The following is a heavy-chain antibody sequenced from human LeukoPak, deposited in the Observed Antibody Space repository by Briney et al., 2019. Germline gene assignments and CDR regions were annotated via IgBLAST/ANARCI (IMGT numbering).Heavy chain of an antibody. CDR2: IIPIFGVA. V-gene: IGHV1-69*04. CDR1: GGTFSSYA. D-gene: IGHD1-26*01. CDR3: ARDLTSYSGSLSGYNWFDP. J-gene: IGHJ5*02. Sequence: SVKVSCKASGGTFSSYAISWVRQAPGQGLEWMGRIIPIFGVANYAQKFQGRVTITADKSTSTAYMELSSLRSEDTAVYYCARDLTSYSGSLSGYNWFDPWGQGTLVTVSS.